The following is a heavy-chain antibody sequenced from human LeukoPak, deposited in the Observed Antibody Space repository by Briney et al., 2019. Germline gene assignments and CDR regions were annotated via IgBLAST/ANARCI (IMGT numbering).Heavy chain of an antibody. CDR3: ARAPAAQNWFDP. V-gene: IGHV1-46*01. Sequence: GASVKVSCKASGYTFTSYYMHWVRQAPGQGLEWMGIINPSGGSTSYAQKFQGRVTMTRDTSTSTVYMELSSLRSEDTAVYYRARAPAAQNWFDPRGQGTLVTVSS. J-gene: IGHJ5*02. D-gene: IGHD2-2*01. CDR1: GYTFTSYY. CDR2: INPSGGST.